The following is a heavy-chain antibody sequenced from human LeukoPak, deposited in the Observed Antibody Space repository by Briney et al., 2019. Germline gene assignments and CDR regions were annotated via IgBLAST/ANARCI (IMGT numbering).Heavy chain of an antibody. V-gene: IGHV3-23*01. Sequence: GGSLRLSCAASGYTFISNAMSWVRQAPGEGLEWVSPINRSSGGTNYADSAQGRFTIARDTSKNTPYPQMNSLRSEDTAVYYCANEAMGLPDVWGKGTTVTVSS. CDR2: INRSSGGT. CDR1: GYTFISNA. J-gene: IGHJ6*04. D-gene: IGHD5-18*01. CDR3: ANEAMGLPDV.